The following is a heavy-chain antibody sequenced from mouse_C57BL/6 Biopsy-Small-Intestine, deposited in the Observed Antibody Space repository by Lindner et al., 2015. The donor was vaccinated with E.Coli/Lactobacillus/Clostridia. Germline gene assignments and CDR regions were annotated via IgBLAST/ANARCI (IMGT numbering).Heavy chain of an antibody. D-gene: IGHD6-1*01. CDR3: GRDHNVAGVLDQ. Sequence: SVKVSCKASGYTFTNYGLNWVRQAPGQGLEWMGWISAYNGDTHYAQNLQGRVTMTTDTSTSTAYMELRSLRSDDTAVYFCGRDHNVAGVLDQWGQGTLVTVSS. CDR1: GYTFTNYG. CDR2: ISAYNGDT. J-gene: IGHJ4*01. V-gene: IGHV1-79*01.